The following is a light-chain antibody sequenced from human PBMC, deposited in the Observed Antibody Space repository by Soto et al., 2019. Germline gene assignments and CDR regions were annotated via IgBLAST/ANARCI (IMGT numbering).Light chain of an antibody. Sequence: QSVLTQPPSVSAAPGQKVTISCSGSSSNIGNNYVSWYQQLPGTAPKLLIYDNNKRPSGIPDRFSGSKSGTSATLGITGLQTGDEADYHCATWDSSLRGEVFGGGTKLTVL. CDR3: ATWDSSLRGEV. V-gene: IGLV1-51*01. CDR1: SSNIGNNY. CDR2: DNN. J-gene: IGLJ2*01.